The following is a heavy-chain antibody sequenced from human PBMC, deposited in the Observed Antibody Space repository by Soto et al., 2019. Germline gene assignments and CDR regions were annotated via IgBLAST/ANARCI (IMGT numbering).Heavy chain of an antibody. CDR1: GFTFSNAW. CDR3: TTFPEGLQNDYGDYGEYYYYYYYMDV. Sequence: GGSLRLSCAASGFTFSNAWMSWVRQAPGKGLEWVGRIKSKTDGGTTDYAAPVKGRFTISRDDSKNTLYLQMNSLKTEDTAVYYCTTFPEGLQNDYGDYGEYYYYYYYMDVWGKGTTVTVSS. CDR2: IKSKTDGGTT. D-gene: IGHD4-17*01. V-gene: IGHV3-15*01. J-gene: IGHJ6*03.